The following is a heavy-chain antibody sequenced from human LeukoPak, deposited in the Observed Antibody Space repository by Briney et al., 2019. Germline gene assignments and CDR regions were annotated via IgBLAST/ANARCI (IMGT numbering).Heavy chain of an antibody. CDR2: IFYSGST. CDR1: SGSISSNDYY. Sequence: PSETLSLTCTVSSGSISSNDYYWDWIRQPPGKGLEWIGSIFYSGSTYYNPSLESRVTISVDTSKNQFSLKLSSMTAADTAMYYCARQWGYSYGYLNYWGQGTLVTVSS. J-gene: IGHJ4*02. D-gene: IGHD5-18*01. V-gene: IGHV4-39*01. CDR3: ARQWGYSYGYLNY.